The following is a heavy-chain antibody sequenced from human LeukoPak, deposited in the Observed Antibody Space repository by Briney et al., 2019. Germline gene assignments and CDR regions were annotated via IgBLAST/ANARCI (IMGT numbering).Heavy chain of an antibody. CDR3: ARLFGGTWPFDY. CDR1: GYSFTDFW. V-gene: IGHV5-51*01. J-gene: IGHJ4*02. D-gene: IGHD3-3*01. Sequence: GESLKISCKGSGYSFTDFWIAWVRQMPGQGLEWMGIIYPGDSDTRYSPSFQGQVTISADKSISTAYLQWSSLRASDTAIYYCARLFGGTWPFDYWGQGTLVTVSS. CDR2: IYPGDSDT.